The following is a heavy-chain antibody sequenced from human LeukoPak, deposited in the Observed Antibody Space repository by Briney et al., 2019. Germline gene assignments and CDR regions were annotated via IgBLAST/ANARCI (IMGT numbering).Heavy chain of an antibody. Sequence: ASVKVSCKASGYTFTSYAMNWVRQAPGQGLEWMGWINTNTGNPTYAQGFTGRFVFSLDTSVSTAYPQISSLKAEDTAVYYCARGDYASNWYFDLWGRGTLVTVSS. D-gene: IGHD4-17*01. V-gene: IGHV7-4-1*02. CDR2: INTNTGNP. J-gene: IGHJ2*01. CDR3: ARGDYASNWYFDL. CDR1: GYTFTSYA.